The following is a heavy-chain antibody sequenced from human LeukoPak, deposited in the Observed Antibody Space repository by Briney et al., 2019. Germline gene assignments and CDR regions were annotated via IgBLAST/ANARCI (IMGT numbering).Heavy chain of an antibody. D-gene: IGHD6-19*01. J-gene: IGHJ6*03. CDR1: GDSISSSSYY. V-gene: IGHV4-39*01. CDR3: AINSGWENYYYYYYMDV. CDR2: IYYSGST. Sequence: PSETLSFTCTVSGDSISSSSYYWGWIRQPPGKGLEWIGSIYYSGSTYYNPSLKSRVTISVDTSKNQFSLNLSSVTAADTAVYYCAINSGWENYYYYYYMDVWGKGTTVTVPS.